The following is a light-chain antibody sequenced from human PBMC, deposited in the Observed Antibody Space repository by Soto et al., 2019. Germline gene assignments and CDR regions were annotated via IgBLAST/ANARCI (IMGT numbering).Light chain of an antibody. V-gene: IGKV2D-29*02. CDR3: MQSTQLPPT. J-gene: IGKJ5*01. CDR2: EVS. Sequence: DVVMTQTPLSLSVAPGQPASISCKSCQSLLHITGETFLFWYLQKPGQSPQLLIYEVSTRVSGVPDRFSGSGSGTDFTLEISRVETDDVGIYYCMQSTQLPPTFGQGTLLEIK. CDR1: QSLLHITGETF.